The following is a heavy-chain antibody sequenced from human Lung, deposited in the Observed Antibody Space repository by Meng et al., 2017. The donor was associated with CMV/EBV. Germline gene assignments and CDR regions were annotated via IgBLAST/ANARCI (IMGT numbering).Heavy chain of an antibody. CDR1: GFTFSNAW. V-gene: IGHV3-15*01. CDR3: TTGGPND. CDR2: IKSKSDGGST. J-gene: IGHJ4*02. Sequence: SCAASGFTFSNAWMSWVRQPPGKGLEWVGRIKSKSDGGSTDYAALVDGRFTISRDDSKNTLYLQMNSLKTDDTAVYYCTTGGPNDWGQGTLVTVSS. D-gene: IGHD3-16*01.